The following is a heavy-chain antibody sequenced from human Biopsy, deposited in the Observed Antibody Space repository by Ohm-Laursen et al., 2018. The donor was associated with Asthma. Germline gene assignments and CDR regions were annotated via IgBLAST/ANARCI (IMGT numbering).Heavy chain of an antibody. V-gene: IGHV1-3*01. Sequence: ASVKVSCKASGYNFISFAIHWVRQAPGQRLEWMGWINAGDGNTKYSQKFQGRVTITRDTSASTAYMDLRSLRSEDTAMYYCARTYYDFLTGQVNDTFALWGQGTMVTVSS. CDR3: ARTYYDFLTGQVNDTFAL. J-gene: IGHJ3*01. CDR2: INAGDGNT. CDR1: GYNFISFA. D-gene: IGHD3-9*01.